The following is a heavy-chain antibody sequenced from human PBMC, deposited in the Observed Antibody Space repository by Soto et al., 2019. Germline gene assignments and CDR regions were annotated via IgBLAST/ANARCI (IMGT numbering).Heavy chain of an antibody. CDR1: GYTVTSYA. Sequence: GASVKVSCKASGYTVTSYAMDWVRQAPGQRLEWMGWINAGNGNTKYSQKFQGRVTITRDTSASTAYMELSSLRSEDTAVYYCARYYYGSGYMDVWGKGTTVTVSS. D-gene: IGHD3-10*01. V-gene: IGHV1-3*01. CDR3: ARYYYGSGYMDV. J-gene: IGHJ6*03. CDR2: INAGNGNT.